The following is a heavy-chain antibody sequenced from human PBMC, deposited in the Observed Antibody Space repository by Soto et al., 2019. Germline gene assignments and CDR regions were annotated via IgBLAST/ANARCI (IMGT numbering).Heavy chain of an antibody. Sequence: SETLSLTCIVSGESISSSSYYWGWIRQPPGKGLEWIGSIYYSGRTYYNPSFKSRVTISIDTSKNQFSLKLSSVTATDTAVYYCARQRTTVVTQAYFDHWGQGALVTVS. CDR1: GESISSSSYY. D-gene: IGHD2-21*02. CDR3: ARQRTTVVTQAYFDH. CDR2: IYYSGRT. J-gene: IGHJ4*02. V-gene: IGHV4-39*01.